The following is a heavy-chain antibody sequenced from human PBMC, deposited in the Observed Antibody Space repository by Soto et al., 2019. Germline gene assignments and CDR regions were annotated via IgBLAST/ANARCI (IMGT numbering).Heavy chain of an antibody. CDR1: GGTFSNYA. V-gene: IGHV1-69*01. D-gene: IGHD6-19*01. CDR3: ASPNGTYSSGDYYFDF. CDR2: IIPLFGTA. Sequence: QVQLEQSGAEVKQPGSSVRVSCKTSGGTFSNYAINWVRQAPGQGLEWMGAIIPLFGTADYSQKFQGRVTITADESTSTAYMELSSLRSDDTAVYFCASPNGTYSSGDYYFDFWGQGTLVTVSS. J-gene: IGHJ4*02.